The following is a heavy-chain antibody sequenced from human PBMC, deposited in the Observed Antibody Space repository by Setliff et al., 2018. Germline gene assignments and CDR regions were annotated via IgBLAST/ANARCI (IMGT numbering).Heavy chain of an antibody. V-gene: IGHV3-30*03. J-gene: IGHJ1*01. CDR3: AREGSIGWSQYFHH. Sequence: GGSLRLSCAASGFTLRNSGMHXXRQXPGXXXXXXXXXXXXXXXXXXAXSXXGRFTTSRDISTNTLFLEIDSLRSEDTGLYYCAREGSIGWSQYFHHWGQGTPVTVSS. D-gene: IGHD6-19*01. CDR2: XXXXXXXX. CDR1: GFTLRNSG.